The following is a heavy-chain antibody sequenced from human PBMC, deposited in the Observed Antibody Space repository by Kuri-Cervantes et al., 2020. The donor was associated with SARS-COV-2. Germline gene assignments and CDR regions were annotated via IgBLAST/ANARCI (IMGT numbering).Heavy chain of an antibody. V-gene: IGHV3-73*01. J-gene: IGHJ4*02. CDR2: VRGKANNYAT. CDR1: GFLFSASA. D-gene: IGHD3-22*01. CDR3: ARDPAQYESSGYYYEGYFDY. Sequence: GGSLRLSCEVSGFLFSASAIHWVRQASGKGLEWVGRVRGKANNYATAYAASVKGRFTISRDNSKNTLYLQMNSLRAEDTAVYYCARDPAQYESSGYYYEGYFDYWGQGTLVTVSS.